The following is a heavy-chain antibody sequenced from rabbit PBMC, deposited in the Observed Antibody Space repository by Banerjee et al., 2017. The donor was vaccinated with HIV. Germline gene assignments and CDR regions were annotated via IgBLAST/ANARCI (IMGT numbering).Heavy chain of an antibody. CDR2: ISTGSGST. CDR3: ARGSDSSGWGRYFNL. J-gene: IGHJ4*01. Sequence: QSLEESGGDLVKPGASLTLTCTASGIDFSSSYWICWVRQAPGKGLEWIACISTGSGSTYYASWAKGRFTISKTSSTTVTLQMTSLTAADTATYFCARGSDSSGWGRYFNLWGPGTLVTVS. V-gene: IGHV1S40*01. CDR1: GIDFSSSYW. D-gene: IGHD4-1*01.